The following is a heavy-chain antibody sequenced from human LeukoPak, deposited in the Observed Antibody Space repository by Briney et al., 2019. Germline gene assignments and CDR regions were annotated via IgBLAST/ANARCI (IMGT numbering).Heavy chain of an antibody. CDR2: TSFDESNK. V-gene: IGHV3-30-3*01. CDR1: GFTFSTYA. Sequence: GGSLRLSCAASGFTFSTYAMHWVRQAPGKGLEWVAFTSFDESNKFYADSVEGRFTISRDNSKKILFLQMDNLRVDDTAMYYCAVVAGRFPPDYWGQGTLVTVSS. CDR3: AVVAGRFPPDY. J-gene: IGHJ4*02. D-gene: IGHD6-19*01.